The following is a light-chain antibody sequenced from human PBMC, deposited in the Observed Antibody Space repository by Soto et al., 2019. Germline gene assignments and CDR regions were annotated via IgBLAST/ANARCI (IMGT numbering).Light chain of an antibody. CDR1: QSISSW. J-gene: IGKJ2*02. Sequence: EIQMTQSPSTLSASVGDRVTITCRASQSISSWLAWYQQKAGKAPKLLIYKASTLESGVPSRFSGSGSGTEFTLTISSLQPDDFATYYCQQYNSYPCTFGQGTKLEIK. V-gene: IGKV1-5*03. CDR2: KAS. CDR3: QQYNSYPCT.